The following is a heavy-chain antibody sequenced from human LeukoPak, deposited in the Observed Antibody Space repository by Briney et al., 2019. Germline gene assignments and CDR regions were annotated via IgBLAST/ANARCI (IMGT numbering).Heavy chain of an antibody. CDR3: TSNLYCSTSSCYTLDN. CDR1: GFTFSNGW. D-gene: IGHD2-2*02. Sequence: GGSLRLSCAASGFTFSNGWMSWVRQAPGKGLEWVGRIKSKSERGTTDYAAPVKGRSTISRDGSTNTVYLHMNSLKTEDTAMYFCTSNLYCSTSSCYTLDNWGQGTLVAVSP. J-gene: IGHJ4*02. V-gene: IGHV3-15*01. CDR2: IKSKSERGTT.